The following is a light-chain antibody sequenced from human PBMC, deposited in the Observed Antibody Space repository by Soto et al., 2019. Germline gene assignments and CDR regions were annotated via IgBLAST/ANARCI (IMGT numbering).Light chain of an antibody. Sequence: QSALTQPPSASGTPGQRVTISCSGSSSNIGSNTVNWYQQLPGTAPKLLIYSNNQRPSGVPDRFSGSKSGTSASLAISGLQSEDEADYYCAAWDDSLNVVVLGGGTKLTVL. CDR3: AAWDDSLNVVV. J-gene: IGLJ2*01. CDR2: SNN. CDR1: SSNIGSNT. V-gene: IGLV1-44*01.